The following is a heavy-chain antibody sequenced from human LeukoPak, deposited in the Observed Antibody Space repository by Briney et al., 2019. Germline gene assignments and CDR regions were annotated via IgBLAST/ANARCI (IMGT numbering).Heavy chain of an antibody. CDR2: INWNGGST. CDR1: GFTFDDYG. Sequence: GGSLRLSCAASGFTFDDYGMSWVRQAPGKGLEWVSGINWNGGSTGYADSVKGRFTISRDNAKNSLYLQMNSLKTEDTAVYYCTRGAYCSGGRCPGPFDIWGQGTTVTVSS. D-gene: IGHD2-15*01. V-gene: IGHV3-20*04. CDR3: TRGAYCSGGRCPGPFDI. J-gene: IGHJ3*02.